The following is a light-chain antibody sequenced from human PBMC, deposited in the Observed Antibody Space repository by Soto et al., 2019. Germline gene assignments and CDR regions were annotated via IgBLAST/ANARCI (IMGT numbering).Light chain of an antibody. CDR1: QSVGST. V-gene: IGKV3-15*01. CDR3: QQSYHAPDT. CDR2: GAS. J-gene: IGKJ2*01. Sequence: EIVMTQSPATLSVSPGERATLSCRASQSVGSTLAWYQQKPGQSPRLLIYGASTRATGIPARFSGSGSGTEFTLTISSLQSEDFALYYCQQSYHAPDTFGQGTKLEIK.